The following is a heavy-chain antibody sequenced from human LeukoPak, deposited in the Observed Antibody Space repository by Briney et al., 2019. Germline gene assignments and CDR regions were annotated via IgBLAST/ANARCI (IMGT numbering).Heavy chain of an antibody. CDR2: IKQDGSEK. Sequence: GRSLRLSCAASGFTFSTYWMSWVRQAPGKGLGWVANIKQDGSEKYYVGSVKGRFTISRDNAKNSLYLQMNSLRAEDTAVYYCATINTVAGRSYYFDYWGQGTLVTVSS. J-gene: IGHJ4*02. CDR3: ATINTVAGRSYYFDY. D-gene: IGHD6-19*01. V-gene: IGHV3-7*01. CDR1: GFTFSTYW.